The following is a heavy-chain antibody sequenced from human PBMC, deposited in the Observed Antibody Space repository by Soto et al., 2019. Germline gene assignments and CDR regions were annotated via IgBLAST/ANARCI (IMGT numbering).Heavy chain of an antibody. CDR2: IYYSGST. V-gene: IGHV4-59*01. D-gene: IGHD3-3*01. CDR3: ARDRDRVYDFWSGYLAVPYGMDV. Sequence: PSETLSLTCTVSGGSISSYYWSWIRQPPGKGLEWIGYIYYSGSTNYNPSLKSRVTISVDTSKNQFSLELSSVTAADTAVYYCARDRDRVYDFWSGYLAVPYGMDVWGQGTTVTASS. CDR1: GGSISSYY. J-gene: IGHJ6*02.